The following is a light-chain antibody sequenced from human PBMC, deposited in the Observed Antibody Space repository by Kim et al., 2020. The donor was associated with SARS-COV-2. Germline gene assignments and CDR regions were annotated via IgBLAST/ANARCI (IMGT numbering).Light chain of an antibody. CDR1: SSDVGGYNY. J-gene: IGLJ1*01. Sequence: GQSVTISCTGTSSDVGGYNYVSWYQQHPGKAPKLMIYEVSKRPSGVPDRFSGSKSGNTASLTVSGLQAEDEADYYCSSYAGSPFYVFGTGTKVTVL. CDR3: SSYAGSPFYV. V-gene: IGLV2-8*01. CDR2: EVS.